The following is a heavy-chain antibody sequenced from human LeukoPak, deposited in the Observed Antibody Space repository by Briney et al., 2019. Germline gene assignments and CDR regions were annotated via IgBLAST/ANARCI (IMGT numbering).Heavy chain of an antibody. Sequence: SVKVSCKASGGTFSSYAISWVRQAPGQGLEWMGGIIPIFGTANYAQKFQGRVTITADKSTSTAYMELSSLRSEDTAVYYCATYRGSGSYYRFDYWGQGTLVTVSS. CDR3: ATYRGSGSYYRFDY. J-gene: IGHJ4*02. D-gene: IGHD1-26*01. CDR2: IIPIFGTA. CDR1: GGTFSSYA. V-gene: IGHV1-69*06.